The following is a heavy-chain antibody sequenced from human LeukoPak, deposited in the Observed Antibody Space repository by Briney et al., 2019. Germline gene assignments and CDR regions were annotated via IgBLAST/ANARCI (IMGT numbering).Heavy chain of an antibody. Sequence: SVKVSCKASGGTFSSYAISWVRRAPGQGLEWMGRIIPIFGTANYAQKFQGRVTITTDESTSTAYMELSSLRSEDTAVYYCARGIGYSYGLFDYWGQGTLVTVS. D-gene: IGHD5-18*01. CDR2: IIPIFGTA. CDR1: GGTFSSYA. J-gene: IGHJ4*02. CDR3: ARGIGYSYGLFDY. V-gene: IGHV1-69*05.